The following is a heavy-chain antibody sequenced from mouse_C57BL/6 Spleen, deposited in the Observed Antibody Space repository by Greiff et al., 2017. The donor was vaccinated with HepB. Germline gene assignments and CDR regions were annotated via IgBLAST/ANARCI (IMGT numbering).Heavy chain of an antibody. CDR3: AREVYYYGSSGYFDV. CDR2: IHPNSGST. D-gene: IGHD1-1*01. J-gene: IGHJ1*03. V-gene: IGHV1-64*01. Sequence: VQLQQPGAELVKPGASVKLSCKASGYTFTSYWMHWVKQRPGQGLEWIGMIHPNSGSTNYNEKFKSKATLTVDKSSSTAYMQLSSLTSEDSAVYYCAREVYYYGSSGYFDVWGTGTTVTVSS. CDR1: GYTFTSYW.